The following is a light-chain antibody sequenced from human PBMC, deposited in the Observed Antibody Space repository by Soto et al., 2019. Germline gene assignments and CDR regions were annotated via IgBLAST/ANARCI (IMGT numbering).Light chain of an antibody. V-gene: IGKV2-30*01. CDR2: KVS. J-gene: IGKJ4*01. CDR3: MQGTHWPLT. CDR1: QSLVSSDGNTY. Sequence: DVVMTQSPLSLPVSLGQPASISCRSSQSLVSSDGNTYLNWFQQRPGQSPRRLIYKVSNRDSGVPDRFSGSRSGSDFTLKFSRVEAEDIGVYYCMQGTHWPLTFGGGTKVEIK.